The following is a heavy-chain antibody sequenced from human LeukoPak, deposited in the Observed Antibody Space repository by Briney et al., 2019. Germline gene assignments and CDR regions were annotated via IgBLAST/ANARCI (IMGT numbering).Heavy chain of an antibody. CDR3: AKVDHGSGYPDY. Sequence: GGSLRLSCAASGFTFDDYAMHWVRQAPGKGLEWVSGISWNSGSIGYADSVKGRFTISRDNAKNSLYLQMNSLRAEDTALYYCAKVDHGSGYPDYRGQGTLVTVSS. D-gene: IGHD3-22*01. CDR1: GFTFDDYA. V-gene: IGHV3-9*01. CDR2: ISWNSGSI. J-gene: IGHJ4*02.